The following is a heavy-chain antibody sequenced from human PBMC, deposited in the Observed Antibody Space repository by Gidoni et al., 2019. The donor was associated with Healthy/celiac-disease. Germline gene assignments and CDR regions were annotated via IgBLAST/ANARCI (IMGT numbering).Heavy chain of an antibody. CDR3: ALSGGYCTNGVCYTTRIYYYYGMDV. V-gene: IGHV1-18*01. Sequence: QVQLVQSGAEVKTPGASVKVSYKASGYPFTSYGIRWVRQSPGQGLEWMGWITAYNGNTNYAQKLQGRVTMTTDTSTSTAYMELRSLRSDDTAVYYCALSGGYCTNGVCYTTRIYYYYGMDVWGQGTTVTVSS. CDR1: GYPFTSYG. CDR2: ITAYNGNT. D-gene: IGHD2-8*01. J-gene: IGHJ6*02.